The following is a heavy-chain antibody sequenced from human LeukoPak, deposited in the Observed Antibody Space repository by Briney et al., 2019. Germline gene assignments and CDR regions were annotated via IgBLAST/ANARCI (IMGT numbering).Heavy chain of an antibody. CDR1: GGSISSGSYF. J-gene: IGHJ6*03. D-gene: IGHD1-26*01. CDR3: ARAAGSYYYYYYMNV. V-gene: IGHV4-61*02. CDR2: IYTSGST. Sequence: PSQTLSLTCSVSGGSISSGSYFWTSIRQPAGKGLQWIGRIYTSGSTNYKPSLESRVTISIDTSKNQFSLQLTSVSAADTAVYYCARAAGSYYYYYYMNVWGKGTTVSIS.